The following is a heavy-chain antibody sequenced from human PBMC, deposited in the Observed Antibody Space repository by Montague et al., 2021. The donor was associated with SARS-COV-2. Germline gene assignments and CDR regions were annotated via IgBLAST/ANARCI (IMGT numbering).Heavy chain of an antibody. Sequence: SETLSLTCTVSGDSFTSPKYYCAWLRQPPGKGLEWIGSSYYSGTTYDSPSLRGQVTMSVDTSKTQFSLKMNSVTAADTAVYYCARGSYGSGSYHAFDIWGQGTVVAVSS. J-gene: IGHJ3*02. CDR3: ARGSYGSGSYHAFDI. CDR2: SYYSGTT. CDR1: GDSFTSPKYY. V-gene: IGHV4-39*01. D-gene: IGHD3-10*01.